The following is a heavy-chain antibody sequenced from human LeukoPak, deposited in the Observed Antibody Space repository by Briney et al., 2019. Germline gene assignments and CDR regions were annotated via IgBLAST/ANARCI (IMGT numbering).Heavy chain of an antibody. V-gene: IGHV4-59*01. CDR1: GGSISSYY. CDR2: IYYSGST. CDR3: ARGLYGDYARWYFDL. J-gene: IGHJ2*01. Sequence: SETLSLTCTVSGGSISSYYWSWIRQPPGKGLEWFGYIYYSGSTNYNPSLKSRVTISVDTSKNQCSLKLSSVTAADTAVYYCARGLYGDYARWYFDLWGRGTLVTVSS. D-gene: IGHD4-17*01.